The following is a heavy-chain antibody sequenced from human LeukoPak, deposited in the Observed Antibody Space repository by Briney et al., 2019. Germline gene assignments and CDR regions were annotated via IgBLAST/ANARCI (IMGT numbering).Heavy chain of an antibody. CDR1: GYTFTGYY. D-gene: IGHD2/OR15-2a*01. J-gene: IGHJ4*02. V-gene: IGHV1-2*02. CDR2: INPNSGGT. Sequence: ASVKVSCKASGYTFTGYYMHWVRQAPGQGLEWMGWINPNSGGTNYAQKFQGRVTMTRDTSISTAYMELSRLRSDDTAVYYCARVRKTWGSMDFDYWGQGILVTVSS. CDR3: ARVRKTWGSMDFDY.